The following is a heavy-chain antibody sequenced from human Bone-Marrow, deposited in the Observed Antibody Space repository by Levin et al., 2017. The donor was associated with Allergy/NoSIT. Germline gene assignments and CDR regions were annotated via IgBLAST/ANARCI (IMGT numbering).Heavy chain of an antibody. J-gene: IGHJ6*02. CDR2: ISGSGGST. CDR3: AKDEGRYYDFWSGYPTHYYYYYGMDV. Sequence: GASVKVSCAASGFTFSSYAMSWVRQAPGKGLEWVSAISGSGGSTYYADSVKGRFTISRDNSKNTLYLQMNSLRAEDTAVYYCAKDEGRYYDFWSGYPTHYYYYYGMDVWGQGTTVTVSS. V-gene: IGHV3-23*01. CDR1: GFTFSSYA. D-gene: IGHD3-3*01.